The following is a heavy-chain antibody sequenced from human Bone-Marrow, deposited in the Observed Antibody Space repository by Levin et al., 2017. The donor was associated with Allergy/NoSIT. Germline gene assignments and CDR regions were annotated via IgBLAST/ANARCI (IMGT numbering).Heavy chain of an antibody. J-gene: IGHJ6*03. Sequence: GGSLRLSCTASGFTFGDYAMSWVRQAPGKGLEWVGFIRSKAYGGTTEYAASVKGRFTISRDDSKSIAYLQMNSLKTEDTAVYYCTRDYSNYYYYYMDVWGKGTTVTVSS. CDR3: TRDYSNYYYYYMDV. D-gene: IGHD4-11*01. CDR2: IRSKAYGGTT. CDR1: GFTFGDYA. V-gene: IGHV3-49*04.